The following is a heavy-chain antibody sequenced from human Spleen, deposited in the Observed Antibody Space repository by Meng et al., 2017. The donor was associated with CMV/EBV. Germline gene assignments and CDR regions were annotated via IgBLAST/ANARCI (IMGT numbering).Heavy chain of an antibody. J-gene: IGHJ6*02. V-gene: IGHV1-69*05. CDR3: AGGGSSSGNYYYYGMDV. CDR2: IIPIFGTA. D-gene: IGHD6-13*01. Sequence: SVKVSCKASGYTFSSYGISWVRQAPGQGLEWMGGIIPIFGTANYAQKFQGRVTITTDESTSTAYMELSSLRSEDTALYYCAGGGSSSGNYYYYGMDVWGQGTTVTVS. CDR1: GYTFSSYG.